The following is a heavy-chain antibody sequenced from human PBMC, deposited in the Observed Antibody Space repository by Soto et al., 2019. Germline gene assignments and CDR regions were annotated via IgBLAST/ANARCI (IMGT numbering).Heavy chain of an antibody. CDR1: GGTFSSYA. V-gene: IGHV1-69*12. Sequence: QVQLVQSGAEVKKPGASVKVSCKASGGTFSSYAISWVRQAPGQGLEWMGGIIPIFGTANYAQKFQGRVTITADEATSTAYMELSSLRSEDTAVYYCAGEGKMATILDYWGQGTLVTVSS. CDR2: IIPIFGTA. J-gene: IGHJ4*02. CDR3: AGEGKMATILDY. D-gene: IGHD5-12*01.